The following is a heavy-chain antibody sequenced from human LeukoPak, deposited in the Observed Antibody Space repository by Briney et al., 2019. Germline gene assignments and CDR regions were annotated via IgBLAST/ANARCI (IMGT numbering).Heavy chain of an antibody. CDR2: ISSSGSTI. Sequence: GGSLRLSCAASGIIFSNYWMHWVRQAPGKGLEWVSYISSSGSTIYYADSVKGRFTISRDNAKNSLYLQMNSLRAEDTAVYYCAKGEGSYHGLDYWGQGTLVTVSS. J-gene: IGHJ4*02. V-gene: IGHV3-48*04. D-gene: IGHD1-26*01. CDR1: GIIFSNYW. CDR3: AKGEGSYHGLDY.